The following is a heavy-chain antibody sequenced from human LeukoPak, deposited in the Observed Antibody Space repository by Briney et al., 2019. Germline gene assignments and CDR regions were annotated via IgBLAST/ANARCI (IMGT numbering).Heavy chain of an antibody. D-gene: IGHD2-15*01. V-gene: IGHV3-11*06. Sequence: GRFTISRDNAKKSVYLQMNSLRAEDTAVYYCARDCSGGSCYSSFAAFDYWGQGTLVTVSS. CDR3: ARDCSGGSCYSSFAAFDY. J-gene: IGHJ4*02.